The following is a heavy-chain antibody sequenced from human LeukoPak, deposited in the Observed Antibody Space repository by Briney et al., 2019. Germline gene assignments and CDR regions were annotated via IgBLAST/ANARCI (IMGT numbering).Heavy chain of an antibody. CDR2: IYYSGST. J-gene: IGHJ4*02. V-gene: IGHV4-39*01. CDR3: ARFPGISVAGTFLGDY. Sequence: PSETLSLTCTVSGGSNSSSSYYWGWIRQPPGKGLEWIGGIYYSGSTYYNPSLKSRVTISVDTSKNQFSLKLSSVTAADTAVYYCARFPGISVAGTFLGDYWGQGTLVTVSS. D-gene: IGHD6-19*01. CDR1: GGSNSSSSYY.